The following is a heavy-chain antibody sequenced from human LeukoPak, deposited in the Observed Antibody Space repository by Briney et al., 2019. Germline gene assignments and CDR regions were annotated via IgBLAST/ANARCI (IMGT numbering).Heavy chain of an antibody. CDR3: ARARGQLWDLIDY. CDR2: ISSSGSTI. J-gene: IGHJ4*02. CDR1: GFTFSSYE. D-gene: IGHD5-18*01. V-gene: IGHV3-48*03. Sequence: PGGSLRLSCAACGFTFSSYEMNWVRQAPGKGLEWVSYISSSGSTIYYADSVKGRFTISRDNAKNSLYLQMNGLRAEDTAVYYCARARGQLWDLIDYCGQGTLVTVSS.